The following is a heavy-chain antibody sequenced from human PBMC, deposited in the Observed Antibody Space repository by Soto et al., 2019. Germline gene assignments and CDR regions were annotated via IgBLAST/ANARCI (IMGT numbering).Heavy chain of an antibody. CDR2: ISAYNGNT. CDR1: GYTYASYA. V-gene: IGHV1-18*01. J-gene: IGHJ4*02. CDR3: ARDPPPPDY. Sequence: QVQLVQSRAEVKEPGASVKVSCKASGYTYASYAIGRMRQAPGQGLEWMGWISAYNGNTNYAQKLQGRVTMTTDTSTSTAYMELRSLRSDDTAVYYCARDPPPPDYWGQGTLVTVSS.